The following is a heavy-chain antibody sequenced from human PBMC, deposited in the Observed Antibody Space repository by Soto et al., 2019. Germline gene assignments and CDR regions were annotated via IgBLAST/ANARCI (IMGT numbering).Heavy chain of an antibody. J-gene: IGHJ5*02. CDR2: IYYSGST. V-gene: IGHV4-31*03. Sequence: SETLSLTCTVSGGSTSSSGYYWSCIRQHPGKGLEWIGHIYYSGSTYYNPSLKSRVTISVDTSKDQFSLKLSSVTAADTAVYYCVRLRYCSSTSCHRFDPWGQGTLVTVSS. CDR3: VRLRYCSSTSCHRFDP. D-gene: IGHD2-2*02. CDR1: GGSTSSSGYY.